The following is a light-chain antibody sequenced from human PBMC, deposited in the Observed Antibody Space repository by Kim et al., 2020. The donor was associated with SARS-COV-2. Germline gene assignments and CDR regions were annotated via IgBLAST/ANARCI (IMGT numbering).Light chain of an antibody. CDR3: QQYGGAPLT. CDR2: GAS. CDR1: QGIANTF. J-gene: IGKJ4*01. Sequence: SPGERASLSCRASQGIANTFLAWYQQKPGQAPRFLISGASSRATGIPDRFSGSGSGTDFTLTISGLEPEDFAMYYCQQYGGAPLTFGGGTKVDIK. V-gene: IGKV3-20*01.